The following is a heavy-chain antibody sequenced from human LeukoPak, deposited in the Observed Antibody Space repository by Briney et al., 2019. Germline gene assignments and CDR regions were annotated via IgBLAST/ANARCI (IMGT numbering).Heavy chain of an antibody. CDR2: IKSKTDGGTT. J-gene: IGHJ4*02. CDR1: GFTFSNAW. Sequence: GGSLRLSCAASGFTFSNAWMSWVRQAPGKGLGWVGRIKSKTDGGTTDYAAPVKGRFTISGDDSKNTLYLQMNSLKTEDTAVYYCTTDREDGYDYGDYVDYWGQGTLVTVSS. D-gene: IGHD4-17*01. CDR3: TTDREDGYDYGDYVDY. V-gene: IGHV3-15*01.